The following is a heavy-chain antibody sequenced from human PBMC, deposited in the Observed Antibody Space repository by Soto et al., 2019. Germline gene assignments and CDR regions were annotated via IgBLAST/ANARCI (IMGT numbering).Heavy chain of an antibody. V-gene: IGHV4-31*03. D-gene: IGHD2-2*01. CDR2: IYYSGST. J-gene: IGHJ6*02. CDR3: AREKWAYCSGTNCSNYNGMDV. Sequence: QVQLQESGPGLVKPSQTLSLTCTVSGGSINRGGYYWTWIRQHPGKGLEWIGYIYYSGSTYYNPSLRSRVTISLHTAKNQFSLELSFVTAADTAVYYCAREKWAYCSGTNCSNYNGMDVGGQGTTVTVSS. CDR1: GGSINRGGYY.